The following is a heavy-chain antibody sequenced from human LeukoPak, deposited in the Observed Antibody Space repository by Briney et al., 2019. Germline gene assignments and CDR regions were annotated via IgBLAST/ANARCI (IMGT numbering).Heavy chain of an antibody. D-gene: IGHD1-7*01. CDR2: INHSGST. V-gene: IGHV4-34*01. Sequence: SETLSLTCAVYGGSFSGYYWSWIRQPPGKGLEWIGEINHSGSTNYNPSLKSRITISVDTSKNQFSLKLSSVTAADTAVYYCARGLVVTGTTRRDYFDYWGQGTLVTVSS. CDR1: GGSFSGYY. J-gene: IGHJ4*02. CDR3: ARGLVVTGTTRRDYFDY.